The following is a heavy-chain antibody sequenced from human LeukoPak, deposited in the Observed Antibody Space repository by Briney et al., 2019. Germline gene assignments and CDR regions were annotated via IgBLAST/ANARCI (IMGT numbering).Heavy chain of an antibody. CDR3: ALLATTSAFDI. J-gene: IGHJ3*02. CDR2: ITSNSDNS. CDR1: GFNFDDHV. D-gene: IGHD3-3*02. V-gene: IGHV3-9*01. Sequence: GGSLRLSCTASGFNFDDHVMHWVRQAPGQGLEWVSGITSNSDNSGYGDSVKGRFTISRDNAKNSLYLQMNSLRVEDSAFYYCALLATTSAFDIWGQGTIVTVSS.